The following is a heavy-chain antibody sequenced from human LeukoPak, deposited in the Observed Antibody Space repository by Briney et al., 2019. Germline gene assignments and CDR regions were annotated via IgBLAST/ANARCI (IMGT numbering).Heavy chain of an antibody. Sequence: PSETLSLTCAVYGGSFSGYYWSWIRQPPGKGLEWIGEINHSGSTNYNPSLKSRVTISVDTSKNQSSLKLSSVTAADTAVYYCAREERSGAAYDYWGQGTLVTVSS. CDR1: GGSFSGYY. J-gene: IGHJ4*02. D-gene: IGHD2-15*01. CDR2: INHSGST. V-gene: IGHV4-34*01. CDR3: AREERSGAAYDY.